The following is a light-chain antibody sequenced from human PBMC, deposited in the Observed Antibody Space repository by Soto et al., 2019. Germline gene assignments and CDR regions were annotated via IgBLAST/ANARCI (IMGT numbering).Light chain of an antibody. V-gene: IGKV4-1*01. J-gene: IGKJ1*01. CDR3: QQYYSIPVT. Sequence: DIVMTQSPASLAVSLGERATINCKSSQSVLYSSNNKDYLAWYQQKPGQPPKLLLYWASTRESGVPDRFSGSGSGTDFTLTISSLQAGDVAVYYCQQYYSIPVTFGQGTKVEIK. CDR2: WAS. CDR1: QSVLYSSNNKDY.